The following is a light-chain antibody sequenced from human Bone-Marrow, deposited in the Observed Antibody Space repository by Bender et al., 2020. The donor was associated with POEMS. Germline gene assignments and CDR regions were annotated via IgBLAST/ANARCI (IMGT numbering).Light chain of an antibody. CDR2: EVI. Sequence: QSALTQPASVSGSPGQSITISCTGTSSDVGSYNFVSWYQEHPGKAPKLRIYEVIKRPSGVSIRFSGSKSGNTASLTISGLQAEDEANYYCCSYAGNSTYVVFGGGTKLTVL. CDR1: SSDVGSYNF. J-gene: IGLJ2*01. V-gene: IGLV2-23*02. CDR3: CSYAGNSTYVV.